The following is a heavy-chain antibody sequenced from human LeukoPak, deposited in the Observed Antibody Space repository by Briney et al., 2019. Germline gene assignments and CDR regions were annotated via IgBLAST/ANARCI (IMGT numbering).Heavy chain of an antibody. D-gene: IGHD3-22*01. Sequence: GGSLRLSCAASGFTFSQYSMNWVRQAPGKGLEWVAVISYDGSNKYYADSVKGRFTISRDNSKNTLYLQMNSLRAEDTAVYYCASASSGYHLDYWGQGTLVTVSS. J-gene: IGHJ4*02. CDR1: GFTFSQYS. V-gene: IGHV3-30-3*01. CDR3: ASASSGYHLDY. CDR2: ISYDGSNK.